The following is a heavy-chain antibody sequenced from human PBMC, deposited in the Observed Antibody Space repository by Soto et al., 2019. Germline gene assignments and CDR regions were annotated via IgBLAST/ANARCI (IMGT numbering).Heavy chain of an antibody. Sequence: GGSLRLSCAASGFTFSSYWMSWVRQAPGKGLEWVANIKQDGSEKYYVDSVKGRFTISRDNAKNSLYLQMNSLRAEDTAVYYCARGWYYDSSGYYGSNYWGQGTLVTVSS. D-gene: IGHD3-22*01. J-gene: IGHJ4*02. CDR2: IKQDGSEK. V-gene: IGHV3-7*03. CDR1: GFTFSSYW. CDR3: ARGWYYDSSGYYGSNY.